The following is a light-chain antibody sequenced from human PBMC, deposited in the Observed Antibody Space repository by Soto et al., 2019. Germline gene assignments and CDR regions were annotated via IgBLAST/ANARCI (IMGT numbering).Light chain of an antibody. Sequence: EIVLTQSPATLSLSPGEIATLSFRASQSVSTNLAWYQQKPGQAPRLLIYGTSTRATGVPARFSGSGSGTEFTLTISSMQPDDFATFYCQQYNGYSRTFGQGTKVDIK. V-gene: IGKV3-15*01. CDR1: QSVSTN. J-gene: IGKJ1*01. CDR3: QQYNGYSRT. CDR2: GTS.